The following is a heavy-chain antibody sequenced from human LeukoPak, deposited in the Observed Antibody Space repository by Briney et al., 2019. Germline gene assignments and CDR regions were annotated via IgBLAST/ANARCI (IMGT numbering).Heavy chain of an antibody. CDR2: IYPGDSDT. J-gene: IGHJ3*02. D-gene: IGHD3-9*01. CDR1: GFRFTTYW. CDR3: ARRYYDILTGYFDAVDI. Sequence: GESLKISCQGSGFRFTTYWIGWVRQKPGKGLGWMWVIYPGDSDTRYRPSFQGQVTISADKSISTAYLQWSSLKASDTAMYYCARRYYDILTGYFDAVDIWGQGTMVTVSS. V-gene: IGHV5-51*01.